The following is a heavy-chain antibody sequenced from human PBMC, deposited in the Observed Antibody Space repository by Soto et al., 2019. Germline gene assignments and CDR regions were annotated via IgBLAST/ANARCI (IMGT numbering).Heavy chain of an antibody. D-gene: IGHD5-18*01. CDR2: TYYRSKWYN. CDR1: GDSVSSNSAA. Sequence: PSQTLSLTCAISGDSVSSNSAAWIWIRQSPSRGLEWLGRTYYRSKWYNDYAVSVKSRITINPDTSKNQFSLQLNSVTPEDTAVYYRARDLSGPPMVTYHYYYYGMDVWGQGTTVTVSS. V-gene: IGHV6-1*01. J-gene: IGHJ6*02. CDR3: ARDLSGPPMVTYHYYYYGMDV.